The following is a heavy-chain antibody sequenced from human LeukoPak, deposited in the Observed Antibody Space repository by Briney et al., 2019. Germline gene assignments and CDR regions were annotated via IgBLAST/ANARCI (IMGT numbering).Heavy chain of an antibody. CDR1: GYTFTSYD. J-gene: IGHJ3*02. D-gene: IGHD3-22*01. Sequence: ASVKVSCKASGYTFTSYDINWVRQATGQGLEWMGWMNPNSGNTGYAQKFQGRVTITRNTSISTAYMELSSLRSEDTAVYYCASRRIVVVSGNDAFDIWGQGTMVTVSS. V-gene: IGHV1-8*03. CDR2: MNPNSGNT. CDR3: ASRRIVVVSGNDAFDI.